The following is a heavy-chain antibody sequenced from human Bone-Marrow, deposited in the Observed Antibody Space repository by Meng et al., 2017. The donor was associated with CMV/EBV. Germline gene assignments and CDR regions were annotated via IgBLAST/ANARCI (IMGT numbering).Heavy chain of an antibody. D-gene: IGHD3-3*01. CDR1: GFAFSTYG. CDR2: VAHTGST. CDR3: ARGDVYYNFWSGYYQQ. Sequence: ESLKISCAASGFAFSTYGMHWVRQPPGKGLEWIGEVAHTGSTNYDSSLKSRVTMSVDTSKNQFSLKLTSVTAADTAVYYCARGDVYYNFWSGYYQQGGQGKLVTVSS. V-gene: IGHV4-34*01. J-gene: IGHJ4*02.